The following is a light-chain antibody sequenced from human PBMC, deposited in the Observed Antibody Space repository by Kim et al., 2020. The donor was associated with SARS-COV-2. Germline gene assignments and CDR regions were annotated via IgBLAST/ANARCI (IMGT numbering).Light chain of an antibody. J-gene: IGKJ4*01. CDR3: QQFRNSQLT. Sequence: EIVLTQSPDTLSLSPGERATLSCGASQSVSSSYLAWYQQKPGQAPRLLIYGASSRATGIPDRFSGSGSGTDFTLTISRLEPEEFAVYYCQQFRNSQLTFGGGTKVDIK. CDR2: GAS. CDR1: QSVSSSY. V-gene: IGKV3-20*01.